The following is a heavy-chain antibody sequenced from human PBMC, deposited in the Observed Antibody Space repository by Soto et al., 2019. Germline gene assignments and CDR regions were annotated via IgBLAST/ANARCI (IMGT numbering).Heavy chain of an antibody. Sequence: QVQLVESGGGVVQPGRSLRLSCAASGFTFSSYGMHWVHQAPGKGLEWVAVIWYDGSNKYYADSVKGRFTISRDNSKNTLYLQMNSLRAEDTAVYYCARVGPGYCSSTSCYAYYYYGMDVRGQGTTVTVSS. J-gene: IGHJ6*02. CDR1: GFTFSSYG. V-gene: IGHV3-33*01. CDR3: ARVGPGYCSSTSCYAYYYYGMDV. D-gene: IGHD2-2*01. CDR2: IWYDGSNK.